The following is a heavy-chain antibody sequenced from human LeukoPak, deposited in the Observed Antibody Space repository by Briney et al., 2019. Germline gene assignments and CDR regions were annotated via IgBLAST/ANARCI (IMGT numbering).Heavy chain of an antibody. CDR2: ISGSGGST. D-gene: IGHD5-18*01. CDR3: AADTAMVTRYDY. V-gene: IGHV3-23*01. J-gene: IGHJ4*02. Sequence: GGSLRLSCAASGFTFSSYAMSWVRQAPGKGLEWVSAISGSGGSTYCADSVKGRFTISRGNSKNTLYLQMNSLRAEDTAVYYCAADTAMVTRYDYWGQGTLVTVSS. CDR1: GFTFSSYA.